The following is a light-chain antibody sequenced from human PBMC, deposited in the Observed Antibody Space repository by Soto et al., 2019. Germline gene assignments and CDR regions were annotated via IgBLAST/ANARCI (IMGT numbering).Light chain of an antibody. CDR3: QQHSTCPLT. CDR2: DAS. J-gene: IGKJ4*01. V-gene: IGKV3-11*01. CDR1: QSVSSY. Sequence: EIVLTQSPATLSLSPGERATLSCRASQSVSSYLAWYQQKPGQAPRLLIYDASNRATGIPARFSGSGSGTDFTLTISSLEPEDFAVYYCQQHSTCPLTFGGGTKVEIK.